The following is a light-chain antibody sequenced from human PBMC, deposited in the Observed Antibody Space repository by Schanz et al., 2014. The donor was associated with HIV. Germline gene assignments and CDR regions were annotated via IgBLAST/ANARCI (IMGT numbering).Light chain of an antibody. CDR3: SSYAGSNNLEVV. Sequence: QSALTQPPSASGSPGQSVTISCTGTSSDVGDYNYVSWYQQHPGKAPKIMIFEVSKRPSGVPDRFSGSKSGNTASLTVSGLQAEDEADYYCSSYAGSNNLEVVFGGGTKLTVL. J-gene: IGLJ2*01. CDR2: EVS. CDR1: SSDVGDYNY. V-gene: IGLV2-8*01.